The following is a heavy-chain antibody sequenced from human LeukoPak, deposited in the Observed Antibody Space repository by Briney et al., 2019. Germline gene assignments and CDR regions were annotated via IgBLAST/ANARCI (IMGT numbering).Heavy chain of an antibody. CDR3: ARRGYSSGPAGD. CDR1: GGSISISSYY. Sequence: SETLSLTCTVSGGSISISSYYWGWIRQPPGKGLEWIGSIYYSGSTYYNPSLKSRVTISVDTSKNQFSLKLSSVTAADTAVYYCARRGYSSGPAGDWGQGTLVTVSS. CDR2: IYYSGST. J-gene: IGHJ4*02. D-gene: IGHD6-19*01. V-gene: IGHV4-39*01.